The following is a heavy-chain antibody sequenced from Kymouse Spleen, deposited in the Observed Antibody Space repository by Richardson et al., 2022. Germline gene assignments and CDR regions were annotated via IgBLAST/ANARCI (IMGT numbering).Heavy chain of an antibody. V-gene: IGHV3-48*02. CDR2: ISSSSSTI. CDR1: GFTFSSYS. D-gene: IGHD1-7*01. J-gene: IGHJ2*01. Sequence: EVQLVESGGGLVQPGGSLRLSCAASGFTFSSYSMNWVRQAPGKGLEWVSYISSSSSTIYYADSVKGRFTISRDNAKNSLYLQMNSLRDEDTAVYYCARDQITGTTFDWYFDLWGRGTLVTVSS. CDR3: ARDQITGTTFDWYFDL.